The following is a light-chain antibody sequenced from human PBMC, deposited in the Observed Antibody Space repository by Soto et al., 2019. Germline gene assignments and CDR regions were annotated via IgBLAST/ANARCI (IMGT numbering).Light chain of an antibody. J-gene: IGKJ1*01. CDR2: DAS. Sequence: DIQMTQSPSTLSASVGDRVTITCRASQSVSNWLAWYQQKPGKAPRLLIYDASNLESGVPSRFRGSGSGTEFTLTISSLQPDDFATYYCQQYKSFWTFGQGTKVDIK. CDR1: QSVSNW. V-gene: IGKV1-5*01. CDR3: QQYKSFWT.